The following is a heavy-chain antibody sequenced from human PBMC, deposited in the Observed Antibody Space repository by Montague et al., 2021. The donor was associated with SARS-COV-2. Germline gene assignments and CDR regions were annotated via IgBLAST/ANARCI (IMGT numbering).Heavy chain of an antibody. CDR3: AGDTRIAMLVVVTRYGLDV. V-gene: IGHV4-39*07. D-gene: IGHD3-22*01. CDR2: IYYTGST. Sequence: SETLSLTCTVSGGSISSSSYYWGWIRQPPGKGLEWIGSIYYTGSTXYKPSLKSRVTISVDTSKNQFSLKLSSVTAADTAVYYCAGDTRIAMLVVVTRYGLDVWGQGTTVTVSS. J-gene: IGHJ6*02. CDR1: GGSISSSSYY.